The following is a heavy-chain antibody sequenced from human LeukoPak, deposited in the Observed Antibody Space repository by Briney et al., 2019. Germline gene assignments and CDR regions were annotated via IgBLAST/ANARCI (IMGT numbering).Heavy chain of an antibody. Sequence: GGSLRLSCATSGFTFSDHYMSWIRQAPGKGLEWVSYVSTFSRYTNYADSVKGRFTISRDNAKNSLYLQMNSLRAEDTAVYYCAREVDYYDSSGYYYSLDYWGQGTLVTVSS. J-gene: IGHJ4*02. CDR1: GFTFSDHY. V-gene: IGHV3-11*05. CDR3: AREVDYYDSSGYYYSLDY. D-gene: IGHD3-22*01. CDR2: VSTFSRYT.